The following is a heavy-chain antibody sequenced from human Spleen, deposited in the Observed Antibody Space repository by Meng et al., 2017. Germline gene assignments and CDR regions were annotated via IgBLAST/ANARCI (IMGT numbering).Heavy chain of an antibody. J-gene: IGHJ4*02. V-gene: IGHV4-34*01. Sequence: SETLSLTCAVYGGSFSGYYWSRIRQPPGKGLECIGEINHSGSTNYNPSLESRATISVDTSQNNLSLKLSSVTAADSAVYYCARGPTTMAHDFDYWGQGTLVTVSS. CDR3: ARGPTTMAHDFDY. D-gene: IGHD4-11*01. CDR1: GGSFSGYY. CDR2: INHSGST.